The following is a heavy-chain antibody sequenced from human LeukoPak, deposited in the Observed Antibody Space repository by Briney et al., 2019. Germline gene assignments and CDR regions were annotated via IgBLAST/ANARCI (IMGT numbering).Heavy chain of an antibody. CDR2: INAYNGNT. V-gene: IGHV1-18*01. D-gene: IGHD6-13*01. J-gene: IGHJ6*03. CDR3: AREAGYSSGWFDYYYMDV. Sequence: ASVKVSCKASGDIFTSYGFSWVRQAPGQGLEWMGWINAYNGNTNYAQKFQDRVTMTRDTSTSTAYMELRGLTSDDTAVYYCAREAGYSSGWFDYYYMDVWGTGTTVTIAS. CDR1: GDIFTSYG.